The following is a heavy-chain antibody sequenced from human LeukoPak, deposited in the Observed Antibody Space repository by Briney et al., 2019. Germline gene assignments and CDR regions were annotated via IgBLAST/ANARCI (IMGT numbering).Heavy chain of an antibody. CDR3: ARGGELLPDGPAFDY. Sequence: PSETLSLTCTVSGGSIRSSSYYWAWIRQPPGKGLEWIGSIYHSGSTHYNPSLKSRLTISVDTSKNQFSLNLRSVTAADTAVYYCARGGELLPDGPAFDYWGQGTLVTVSS. CDR2: IYHSGST. V-gene: IGHV4-39*07. CDR1: GGSIRSSSYY. D-gene: IGHD1-26*01. J-gene: IGHJ4*02.